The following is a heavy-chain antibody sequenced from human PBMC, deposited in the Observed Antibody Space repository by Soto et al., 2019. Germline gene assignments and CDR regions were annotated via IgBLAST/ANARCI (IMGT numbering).Heavy chain of an antibody. CDR2: INSDGSTT. D-gene: IGHD1-26*01. CDR3: ATVGTGSYNWLDP. V-gene: IGHV3-74*01. J-gene: IGHJ5*02. CDR1: GFTFSTYW. Sequence: EVQLVESGGGLVQPGGSLRLSCAASGFTFSTYWMHWVRQAPGKGLVWVSRINSDGSTTTYADSVKGRFTISRDNAKNPLYLQMNSLRAEDTAVYFCATVGTGSYNWLDPWGQGTLVTVSS.